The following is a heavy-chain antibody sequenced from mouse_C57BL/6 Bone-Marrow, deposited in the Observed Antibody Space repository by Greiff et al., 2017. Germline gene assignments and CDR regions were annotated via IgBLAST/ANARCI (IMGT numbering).Heavy chain of an antibody. V-gene: IGHV1-63*01. Sequence: VQLQQSGAELVRPGTSVTMSCKASGYTFTNYWIGWAKQRPGHGLEWIGDIYPGGGYTNYNAQFKGKATLPAAKSSSSAYMQSSSLTSEAPAFYSGAEGGYCGYFDVWGTGTTVTVSS. CDR2: IYPGGGYT. D-gene: IGHD1-1*02. CDR3: AEGGYCGYFDV. J-gene: IGHJ1*03. CDR1: GYTFTNYW.